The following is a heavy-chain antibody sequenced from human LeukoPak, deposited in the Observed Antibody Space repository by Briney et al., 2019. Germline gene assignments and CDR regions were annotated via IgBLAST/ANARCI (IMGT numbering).Heavy chain of an antibody. V-gene: IGHV3-23*01. D-gene: IGHD3-22*01. CDR2: ISGSGGST. J-gene: IGHJ4*02. CDR3: AKFHYDSSGYYCDY. Sequence: GGSLRLSCAASGFTFSSYAMSWVRQSPGKGPEWVSAISGSGGSTYYADSVKGRFTISRDNFKNTLYLQMNSLRAEDTAVYYCAKFHYDSSGYYCDYWGQGTLVTVSS. CDR1: GFTFSSYA.